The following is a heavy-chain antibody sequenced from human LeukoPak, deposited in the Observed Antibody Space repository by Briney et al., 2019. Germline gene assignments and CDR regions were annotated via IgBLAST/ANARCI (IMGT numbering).Heavy chain of an antibody. Sequence: GGSLRLSCAASGFTFSSYAMSWVRQAPGKGLEWVSAISGSGGSTYYADSVRDRFTISRDNAKNTVYLQMNSLRADDTAMYYCARAVTYFYGSVTYDWFESWGQGTLVTVSS. CDR1: GFTFSSYA. V-gene: IGHV3-23*01. J-gene: IGHJ5*01. D-gene: IGHD3-10*01. CDR2: ISGSGGST. CDR3: ARAVTYFYGSVTYDWFES.